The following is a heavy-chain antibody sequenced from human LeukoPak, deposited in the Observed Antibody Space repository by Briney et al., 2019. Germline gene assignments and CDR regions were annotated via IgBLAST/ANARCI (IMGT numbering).Heavy chain of an antibody. V-gene: IGHV4-59*01. D-gene: IGHD3-22*01. J-gene: IGHJ4*02. Sequence: SETLSLTCTVSGGSMSNYYWSWIRQPPGKGLEWIGFIYNTGSTNQNPSLRSRATISLDTSKNQFSLRLSSVTAADTAVYYCARGPVLNYYDSSGYLTPDYWGQGTLVTVSS. CDR2: IYNTGST. CDR3: ARGPVLNYYDSSGYLTPDY. CDR1: GGSMSNYY.